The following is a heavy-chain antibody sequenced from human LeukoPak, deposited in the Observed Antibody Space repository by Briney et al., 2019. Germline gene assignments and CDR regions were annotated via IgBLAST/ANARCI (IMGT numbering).Heavy chain of an antibody. J-gene: IGHJ4*02. CDR3: ARGVSD. CDR2: ISGNGINT. V-gene: IGHV3-23*01. D-gene: IGHD3-16*01. Sequence: RGSLRLSCATSGFTFNIYAMNWVRQAPGKGLEWVSIISGNGINTYYADSVKGRFTISRDDSKNTLYLQMNSLRVDDTAIYYCARGVSDWGQGTLVTVAS. CDR1: GFTFNIYA.